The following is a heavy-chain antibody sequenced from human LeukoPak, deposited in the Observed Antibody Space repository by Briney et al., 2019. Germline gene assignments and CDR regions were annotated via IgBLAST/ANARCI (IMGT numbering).Heavy chain of an antibody. D-gene: IGHD2-2*01. Sequence: PGGSLRLSCAASGFTSSSYWVSWVRQAPGKGLEWVANIKQDGSEKYHVDSVKCRFTISRDNAKNSLYPQMNSMRAEATAVYYCARDDCSSISCYHNWFETWGEGTLVTVSS. CDR1: GFTSSSYW. CDR2: IKQDGSEK. V-gene: IGHV3-7*01. CDR3: ARDDCSSISCYHNWFET. J-gene: IGHJ5*02.